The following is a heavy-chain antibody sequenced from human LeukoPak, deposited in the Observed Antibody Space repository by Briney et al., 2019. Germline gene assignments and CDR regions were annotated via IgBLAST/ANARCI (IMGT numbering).Heavy chain of an antibody. CDR2: INPNSGGT. D-gene: IGHD5-12*01. Sequence: ASVKVSCKASGYTFTGYYMHWVRQAPGQGLEWMGRINPNSGGTNCAQKFQGRVTMTRDTSISTAYMELSRLRSDDTAVYCCARVLERGYGVFDYWGQGTLVTVSS. CDR3: ARVLERGYGVFDY. V-gene: IGHV1-2*06. J-gene: IGHJ4*02. CDR1: GYTFTGYY.